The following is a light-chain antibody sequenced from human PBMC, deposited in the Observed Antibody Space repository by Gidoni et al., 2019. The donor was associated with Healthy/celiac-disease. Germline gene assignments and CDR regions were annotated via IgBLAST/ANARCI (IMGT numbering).Light chain of an antibody. J-gene: IGLJ3*02. V-gene: IGLV3-21*03. Sequence: YVLTQPPAVSVAPGKTARITFGGNNIGSKSVHWSQQKPGQAPVLVVDDDSDRPLGIPERFSGSNSGNTATLTISRVEAGDEADYYCQVWDSSSDHLNWVFGGGTKLTVL. CDR2: DDS. CDR3: QVWDSSSDHLNWV. CDR1: NIGSKS.